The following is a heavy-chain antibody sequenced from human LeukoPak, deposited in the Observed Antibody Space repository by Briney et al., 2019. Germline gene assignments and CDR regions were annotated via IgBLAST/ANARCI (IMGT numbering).Heavy chain of an antibody. Sequence: PGGSLRLSCAASGFTFSSYWMSWVRQAPGKGLEWVANIKQDGSEKYYVDSVKGRFTISRDNAKNSLYLQMNSLRAEDTAVYYCARRYHGYRTHSAFDIWGQGTMVTVSS. CDR1: GFTFSSYW. V-gene: IGHV3-7*01. CDR2: IKQDGSEK. CDR3: ARRYHGYRTHSAFDI. J-gene: IGHJ3*02. D-gene: IGHD5-12*01.